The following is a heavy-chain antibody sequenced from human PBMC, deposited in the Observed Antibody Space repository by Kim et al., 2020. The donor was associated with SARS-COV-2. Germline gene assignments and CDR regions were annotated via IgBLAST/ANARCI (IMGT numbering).Heavy chain of an antibody. V-gene: IGHV1-46*01. CDR3: ARGDNGPLDP. Sequence: ASVKVSCKTSGYTFTSYYLHWVRQAPGQGLEWMGVINPTGGSTNYAQTFQDRVTMTRDTYTSTVYMELSSLRSEDTAVYYCARGDNGPLDPWGQGTLVTVSS. CDR2: INPTGGST. J-gene: IGHJ5*02. CDR1: GYTFTSYY. D-gene: IGHD1-1*01.